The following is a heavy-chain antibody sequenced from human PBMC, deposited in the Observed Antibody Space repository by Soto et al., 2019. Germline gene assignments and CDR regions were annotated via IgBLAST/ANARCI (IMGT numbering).Heavy chain of an antibody. V-gene: IGHV3-48*01. CDR2: ISSSSSTI. J-gene: IGHJ4*02. CDR1: GFTFSSHS. Sequence: GGSLRLSCAASGFTFSSHSMNWVRQAPGKGLEWVSYISSSSSTIYYADSVKGRFTISRDNAKNSLSLQMNSLRAEDTAVYYCARDNPSGYGDCWGQGTLVTVSS. D-gene: IGHD5-12*01. CDR3: ARDNPSGYGDC.